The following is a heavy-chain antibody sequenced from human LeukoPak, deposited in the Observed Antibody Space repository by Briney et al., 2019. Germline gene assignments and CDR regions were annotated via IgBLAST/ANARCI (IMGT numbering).Heavy chain of an antibody. D-gene: IGHD3-3*01. CDR1: GFTFSSNG. CDR3: AKDPTFDFWSGYYDY. CDR2: ISYDGSNE. Sequence: SGGSLRLSCAASGFTFSSNGMHWVRQAPGKGLEWVAVISYDGSNEYYADSVKGRFTISRDNAKNSLYLQMNSLRAEDTALYYCAKDPTFDFWSGYYDYWGQGTLVTVSS. J-gene: IGHJ4*02. V-gene: IGHV3-30*18.